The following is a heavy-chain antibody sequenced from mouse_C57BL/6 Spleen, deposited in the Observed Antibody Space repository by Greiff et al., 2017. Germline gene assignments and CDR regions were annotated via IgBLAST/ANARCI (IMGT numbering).Heavy chain of an antibody. J-gene: IGHJ4*01. D-gene: IGHD2-1*01. Sequence: EVQGVESGGDLVKPGGSLKLSCAASGFTFSSYGMSWVRQTPDKRLEWVATISSGGSYTYYPDSVKGRFTISRDNAKNTLYLQMSSLKSEDTAMYYCAREGAIYGNLYYAMDYWGQGTSVTVSS. CDR3: AREGAIYGNLYYAMDY. V-gene: IGHV5-6*01. CDR2: ISSGGSYT. CDR1: GFTFSSYG.